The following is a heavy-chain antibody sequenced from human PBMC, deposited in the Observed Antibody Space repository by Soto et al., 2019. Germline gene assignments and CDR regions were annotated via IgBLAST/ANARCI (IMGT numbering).Heavy chain of an antibody. CDR3: SRDHYQCNAMDV. V-gene: IGHV1-3*01. CDR1: GYTFTSYH. J-gene: IGHJ6*02. D-gene: IGHD3-10*01. CDR2: INARNGNT. Sequence: QVQLVQSGAEVKKPGASAKVSCKASGYTFTSYHMHWVRQAPGQRLEWVGWINARNGNTKYSQKLEGRVTIIRDTSAKSVYMASENMAFYDWAMSVYSRDHYQCNAMDVWGQGTKVTVSS.